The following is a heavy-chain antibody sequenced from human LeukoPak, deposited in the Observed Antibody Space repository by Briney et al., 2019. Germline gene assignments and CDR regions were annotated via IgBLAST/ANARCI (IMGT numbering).Heavy chain of an antibody. CDR3: ARGIFLEWLTCFDY. D-gene: IGHD3-3*01. V-gene: IGHV3-30-3*01. J-gene: IGHJ4*02. CDR2: ISYDGSNK. CDR1: GFTFSSYA. Sequence: PGRSLRLSCAASGFTFSSYAMHWVRQAPGKGLEWVAVISYDGSNKYYADSVKGRFTISRDNSKNTLYLQMNSLRAEDTAVYYCARGIFLEWLTCFDYWGQGTLVTVSS.